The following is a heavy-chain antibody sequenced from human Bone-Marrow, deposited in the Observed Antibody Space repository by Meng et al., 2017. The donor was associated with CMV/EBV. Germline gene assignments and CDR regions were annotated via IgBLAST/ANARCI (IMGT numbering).Heavy chain of an antibody. CDR3: ARDKGYGSSTRGYSTILYYYCDVMGV. CDR1: GYTFTSYG. V-gene: IGHV1-18*01. J-gene: IGHJ6*01. CDR2: ISAYNGNT. D-gene: IGHD2-2*01. Sequence: ASVKVSCKASGYTFTSYGISWVRQDPGQGLEWMGWISAYNGNTNYAQKLQGRVTMTTDTSTSTAYMELRSLRSDDSAVYYCARDKGYGSSTRGYSTILYYYCDVMGVWRQGTTVTVSS.